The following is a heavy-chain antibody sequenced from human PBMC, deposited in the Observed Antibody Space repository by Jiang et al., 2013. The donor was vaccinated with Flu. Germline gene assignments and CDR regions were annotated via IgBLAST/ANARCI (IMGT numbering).Heavy chain of an antibody. V-gene: IGHV3-7*05. Sequence: QLVESGGGLVXPGGSLRVSCAASGFTFSWYWMSWVRQAPGKAPEWVANISPAHLSPGRPYKLYVDSVEGRFTISRDDAGNSVYLDMSGLRPDDTAVYYCAGALPGHSFDIWGQGTMVTVSS. CDR2: ISPAHLSPGRPYK. J-gene: IGHJ3*02. CDR1: GFTFSWYW. CDR3: AGALPGHSFDI.